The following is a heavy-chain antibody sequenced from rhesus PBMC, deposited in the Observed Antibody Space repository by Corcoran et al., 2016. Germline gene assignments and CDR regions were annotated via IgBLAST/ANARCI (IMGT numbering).Heavy chain of an antibody. D-gene: IGHD3-9*01. V-gene: IGHV4-173*01. CDR3: ARDPYYEDDYGYYDY. CDR2: ISGSGGST. Sequence: QLQLQESGPGLVTPSETLSLTCAVSGGSISSTYWSWIRQPPGKGLEWIGRISGSGGSTNNNPALKSRVTSSTDTSKNQLSLKRSSVTAADTAVYYCARDPYYEDDYGYYDYWGQGVLVTVSS. CDR1: GGSISSTY. J-gene: IGHJ4*01.